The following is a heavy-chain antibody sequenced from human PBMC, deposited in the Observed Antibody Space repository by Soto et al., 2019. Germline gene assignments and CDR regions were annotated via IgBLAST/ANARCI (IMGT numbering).Heavy chain of an antibody. CDR3: ARDQRVVVVAANPDY. V-gene: IGHV1-18*01. Sequence: GAPVKVSCKASGYTFTSYGISWVRQAPGQGLEWMGWISAYNGNTNYAQKPQGRVTMTTDTSTSTAYMELRSLRSDDTAVYYCARDQRVVVVAANPDYWGQGTLVTVSS. CDR1: GYTFTSYG. CDR2: ISAYNGNT. D-gene: IGHD2-15*01. J-gene: IGHJ4*02.